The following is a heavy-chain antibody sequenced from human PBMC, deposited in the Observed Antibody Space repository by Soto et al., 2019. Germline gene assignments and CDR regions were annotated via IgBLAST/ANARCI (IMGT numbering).Heavy chain of an antibody. CDR2: ITTSSNYI. CDR3: ARGYFDY. CDR1: GFTFSSYT. Sequence: GGSLRLSCAASGFTFSSYTMNWVRQTPEKGLEWVSSITTSSNYIHYAESVKGRFTISRDNAKNSLYLQMQTLRAEDTAVYFCARGYFDYWGQGALVTVSS. J-gene: IGHJ4*02. D-gene: IGHD3-10*01. V-gene: IGHV3-21*01.